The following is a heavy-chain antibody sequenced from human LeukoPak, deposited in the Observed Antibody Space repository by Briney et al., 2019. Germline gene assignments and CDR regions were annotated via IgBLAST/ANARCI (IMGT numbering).Heavy chain of an antibody. D-gene: IGHD6-6*01. Sequence: PSVKVSCKASGYTFTSYDINWVRQATGQGLEWMGWMNPNSGNTGYAQKFQGRVTMTRNTSISTAYMELSSLRSEDTAVYYCARGREQLGRYYYYYMDVWGKGTTVTVSS. CDR3: ARGREQLGRYYYYYMDV. CDR2: MNPNSGNT. CDR1: GYTFTSYD. J-gene: IGHJ6*03. V-gene: IGHV1-8*01.